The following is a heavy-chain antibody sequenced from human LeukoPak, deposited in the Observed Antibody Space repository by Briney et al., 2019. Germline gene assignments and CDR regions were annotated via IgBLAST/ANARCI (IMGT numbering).Heavy chain of an antibody. CDR2: IIPIFGTA. CDR3: ARYAEIAAAGYFDY. V-gene: IGHV1-69*06. J-gene: IGHJ4*02. Sequence: SVTVSCKASGGTFSNYAISWVRQAPGQGLEWMGGIIPIFGTANYAQKFQGRVTITADKSTSTAYMELSSLRSEDTAVYYCARYAEIAAAGYFDYWGQGTLVTVSS. D-gene: IGHD6-13*01. CDR1: GGTFSNYA.